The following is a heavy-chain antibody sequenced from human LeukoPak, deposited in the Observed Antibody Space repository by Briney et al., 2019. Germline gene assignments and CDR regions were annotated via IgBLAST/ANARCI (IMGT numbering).Heavy chain of an antibody. CDR3: ARQGAAAGPNYFDY. D-gene: IGHD6-13*01. J-gene: IGHJ4*02. CDR1: GGSISSSDYY. V-gene: IGHV3-21*01. CDR2: ISSSSSYI. Sequence: PSETLSLTCTVSGGSISSSDYYWGWVRQAPGKGLEWVSSISSSSSYIYYADSVKGRFTISRDNAKNSLYLQMNSLRAEDTAVYYCARQGAAAGPNYFDYWGQGTLVTVSS.